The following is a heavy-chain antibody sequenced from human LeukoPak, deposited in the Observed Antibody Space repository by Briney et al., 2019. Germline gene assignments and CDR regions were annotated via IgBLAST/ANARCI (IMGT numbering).Heavy chain of an antibody. V-gene: IGHV1-18*01. CDR3: ARWGDCSSTSCYGSSRWFDP. CDR1: GYTFTSYG. D-gene: IGHD2-2*01. CDR2: ISAYNGNT. J-gene: IGHJ5*02. Sequence: ASVKVSCKASGYTFTSYGISWVRQAPGQGLEWMGWISAYNGNTNYAQKLQDRVTMTTDTSTSTAYMELRSLRSDDTAVYYCARWGDCSSTSCYGSSRWFDPWGQGTLVTVSS.